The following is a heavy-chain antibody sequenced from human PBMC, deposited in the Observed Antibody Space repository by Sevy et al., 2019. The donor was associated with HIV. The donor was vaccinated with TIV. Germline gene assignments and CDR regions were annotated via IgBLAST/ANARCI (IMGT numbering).Heavy chain of an antibody. D-gene: IGHD5-18*01. J-gene: IGHJ5*02. CDR2: IYYSGST. CDR1: GGSISSYY. V-gene: IGHV4-59*01. CDR3: ARVVGYSYGYNWFDP. Sequence: SDTLSLTCTVSGGSISSYYWSWIRQPPGKGLEWIGYIYYSGSTNYNPSLKSRVTISVDTSKNQFSLKLSSVTAADTAVYYCARVVGYSYGYNWFDPWGQGTLVAVSS.